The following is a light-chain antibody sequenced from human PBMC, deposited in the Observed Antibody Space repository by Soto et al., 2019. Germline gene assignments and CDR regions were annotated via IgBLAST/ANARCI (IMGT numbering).Light chain of an antibody. Sequence: QSALTQPPSASGSPGQSVTISCTGTNIDVGSYNLISWYQQHPGKAPKLMIYEANKRPSGVSNRFSGSKSGNTASLTISGLQDEDEAEYFCCTYASTSTSLVFGTGTKLTVL. CDR1: NIDVGSYNL. CDR3: CTYASTSTSLV. J-gene: IGLJ1*01. CDR2: EAN. V-gene: IGLV2-23*01.